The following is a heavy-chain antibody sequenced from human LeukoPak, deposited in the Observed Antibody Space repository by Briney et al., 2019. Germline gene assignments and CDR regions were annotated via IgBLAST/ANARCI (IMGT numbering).Heavy chain of an antibody. CDR3: AGVRGYSYGSLPDY. CDR2: ISYDGSNK. J-gene: IGHJ4*02. Sequence: PGGSLRLSCAASGFTVSSYGMHWVRQAPGKGLEWGAVISYDGSNKYYADSVKGRFTISRDNSKNTLYLQMGSLRVEDMAVYYCAGVRGYSYGSLPDYWGQGTLVTVSS. CDR1: GFTVSSYG. D-gene: IGHD5-18*01. V-gene: IGHV3-30*03.